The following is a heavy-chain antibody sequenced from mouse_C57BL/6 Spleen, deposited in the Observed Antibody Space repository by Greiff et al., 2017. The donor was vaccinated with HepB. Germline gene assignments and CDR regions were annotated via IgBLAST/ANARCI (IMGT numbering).Heavy chain of an antibody. CDR3: ARHEGVLIALDD. Sequence: QVQLQQSGAELVKPGASVKLSCKASGYTFTEYTIHWVKQRSGQGLEWIGWFYPGSGSIKYNEKFKDKATLTADKSSSTAYMWLSRLTSEDSAVYCCARHEGVLIALDDWGQGTTLTVSS. J-gene: IGHJ2*01. D-gene: IGHD1-1*01. V-gene: IGHV1-62-2*01. CDR1: GYTFTEYT. CDR2: FYPGSGSI.